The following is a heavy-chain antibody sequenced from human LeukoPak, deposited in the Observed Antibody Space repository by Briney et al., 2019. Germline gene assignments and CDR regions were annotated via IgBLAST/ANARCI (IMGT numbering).Heavy chain of an antibody. D-gene: IGHD3-10*01. CDR1: GGSISSYY. Sequence: SETLSLTCTVSGGSISSYYWSWIRQPPGKGLEWIGYIYYSGSTNYNPSLESRVTISVDTSKNQFSLKLSSVTAADTAVYYCAREVPLGVRGEYWFDPWGQGTLVTVSS. CDR3: AREVPLGVRGEYWFDP. CDR2: IYYSGST. J-gene: IGHJ5*02. V-gene: IGHV4-59*12.